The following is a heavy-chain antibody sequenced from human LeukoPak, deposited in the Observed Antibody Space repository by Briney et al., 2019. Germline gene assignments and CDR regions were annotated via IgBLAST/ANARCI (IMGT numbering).Heavy chain of an antibody. D-gene: IGHD3-16*01. J-gene: IGHJ3*02. CDR3: ARGGLGRAFDI. CDR2: INPNSGGT. CDR1: GYTFINYD. Sequence: ASVKVSCKASGYTFINYDINWVRQATGQGLEWLGWINPNSGGTNYAQKFQGRVTMTRDTSISTAYMELSRLRSDDTAVYYCARGGLGRAFDIWGQGTMVTVSS. V-gene: IGHV1-2*02.